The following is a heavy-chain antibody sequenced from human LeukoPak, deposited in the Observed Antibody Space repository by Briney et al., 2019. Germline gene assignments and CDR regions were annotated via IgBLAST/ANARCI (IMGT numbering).Heavy chain of an antibody. Sequence: SETLSLTCAVSGGSISSGGYSWSWIRQPPGKGLEWIGYIYHSGSTYYNPTLKSRVTISVDTSKNQFSLKLSSVTAADTAVYYCARGPLWFYFDYWGQGTLVTVSS. D-gene: IGHD3-10*01. CDR3: ARGPLWFYFDY. CDR1: GGSISSGGYS. CDR2: IYHSGST. V-gene: IGHV4-30-2*01. J-gene: IGHJ4*02.